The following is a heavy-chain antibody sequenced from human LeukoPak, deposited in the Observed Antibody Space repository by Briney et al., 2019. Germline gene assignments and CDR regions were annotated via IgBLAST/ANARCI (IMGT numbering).Heavy chain of an antibody. D-gene: IGHD1-26*01. CDR1: GFTFSSYG. V-gene: IGHV3-30*03. Sequence: GRSLRLSCAASGFTFSSYGMHWVRQAPGKGLEWVAVISYDGSNKYYADSVKGRFTISRDNAKNSLSLQMNSLRAEDTSVYYCARDKVVGATHFDYWGQGTLVTVSS. CDR2: ISYDGSNK. J-gene: IGHJ4*02. CDR3: ARDKVVGATHFDY.